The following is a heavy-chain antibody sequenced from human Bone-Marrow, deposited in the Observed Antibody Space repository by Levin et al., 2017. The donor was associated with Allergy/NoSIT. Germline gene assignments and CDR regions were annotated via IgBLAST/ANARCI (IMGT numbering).Heavy chain of an antibody. CDR2: IWYDGSNK. V-gene: IGHV3-33*01. CDR3: ARDRAFSNYPFWYFDY. Sequence: PGGSLRLSCAASGFTFSNYGMHWVRQAPGKGLEWVAVIWYDGSNKYYSDSVKGRFTISRDNSKNTLYLQMNSLRAEDTAVYFCARDRAFSNYPFWYFDYWGQGTLVTVSS. CDR1: GFTFSNYG. D-gene: IGHD4-11*01. J-gene: IGHJ4*02.